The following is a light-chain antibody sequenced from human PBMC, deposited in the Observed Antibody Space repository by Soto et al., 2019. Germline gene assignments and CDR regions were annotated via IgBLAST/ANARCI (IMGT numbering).Light chain of an antibody. CDR3: QQRSNWPPKIT. J-gene: IGKJ5*01. CDR1: ESVTGN. V-gene: IGKV3-11*01. CDR2: DAS. Sequence: EIVMTQSPATLSVSPGERATLSCRASESVTGNLVWYQQSPGQAPSLLIYDASNRATGIPARFSGSGSGTDFTRTISSLEPEDFAVYYCQQRSNWPPKITFGQGTRLEIK.